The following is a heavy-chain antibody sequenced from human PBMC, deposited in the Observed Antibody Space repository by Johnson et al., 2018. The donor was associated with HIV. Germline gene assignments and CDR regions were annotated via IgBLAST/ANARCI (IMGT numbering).Heavy chain of an antibody. CDR1: GFTFSSYG. V-gene: IGHV3-30*02. CDR3: AREWSSSRWTYGCDI. CDR2: IRYDGSNK. D-gene: IGHD6-13*01. Sequence: QVQLVESGGGVVQPGGSLRLSCAASGFTFSSYGMHWVRQAPGKGLEWVAFIRYDGSNKYYADSVKGRFTISRDNSKNTLYLQMNSLRAEDTAVYYCAREWSSSRWTYGCDIWGQGTMVTVSS. J-gene: IGHJ3*02.